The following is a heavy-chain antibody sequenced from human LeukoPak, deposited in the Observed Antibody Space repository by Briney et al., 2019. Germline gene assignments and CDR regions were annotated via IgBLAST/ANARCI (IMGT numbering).Heavy chain of an antibody. CDR3: ARNLVVAGLHPNDY. D-gene: IGHD2-15*01. J-gene: IGHJ4*02. CDR2: INHSGST. V-gene: IGHV4-34*01. CDR1: GGSFSDYF. Sequence: PSETLSLTCAVYGGSFSDYFWSWIRQPRGKALEWIGEINHSGSTKYNPSLKSRVIISVDTSKNQFSLKLSSVTAADTALYYCARNLVVAGLHPNDYWGQGTLV.